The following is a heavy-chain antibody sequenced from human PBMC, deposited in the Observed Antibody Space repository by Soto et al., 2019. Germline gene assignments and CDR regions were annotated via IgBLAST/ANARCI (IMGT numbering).Heavy chain of an antibody. Sequence: QVQLQESGPGLVKPSGTLSLTCAVSGGSISDNWWSWVRQPPGKGLGWIGEVYHSGTTYYNPSLKSRVTISLDKSASQISLTLNSVTAADTAVYYCARHVAVARTRDFDSWGQGTLVTVSS. J-gene: IGHJ4*02. CDR2: VYHSGTT. D-gene: IGHD2-21*01. CDR3: ARHVAVARTRDFDS. V-gene: IGHV4-4*02. CDR1: GGSISDNW.